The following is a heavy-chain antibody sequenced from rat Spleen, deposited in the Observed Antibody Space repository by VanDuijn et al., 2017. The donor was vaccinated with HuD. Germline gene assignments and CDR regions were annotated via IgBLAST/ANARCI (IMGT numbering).Heavy chain of an antibody. J-gene: IGHJ3*01. D-gene: IGHD5-1*01. CDR2: ISTGGGNT. CDR1: GFTFSNYD. V-gene: IGHV5S23*01. Sequence: EVQLVESGGGLVQPGRSLKLSCAASGFTFSNYDMAWVRQAPTKGLEWVASISTGGGNTYYPDSVRGRFTISRDNAKSTLYLQMNSLRSEDTATYYCTSRWDGFVYWGQGTLVTVSS. CDR3: TSRWDGFVY.